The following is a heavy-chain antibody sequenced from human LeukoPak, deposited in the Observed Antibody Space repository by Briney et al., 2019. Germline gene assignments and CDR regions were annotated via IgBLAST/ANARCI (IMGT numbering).Heavy chain of an antibody. CDR3: ARGPMVRGVIRSAWFDP. D-gene: IGHD3-10*01. Sequence: SETLSLTCTVSGGSISSYYWSWIRQPPGKGLEWIGYIYYSGSTNYNPSLKSRVTISVDTSKNQFSLKLSSVTAADTAVYYCARGPMVRGVIRSAWFDPWGQGTLVTVSS. CDR2: IYYSGST. J-gene: IGHJ5*02. V-gene: IGHV4-59*01. CDR1: GGSISSYY.